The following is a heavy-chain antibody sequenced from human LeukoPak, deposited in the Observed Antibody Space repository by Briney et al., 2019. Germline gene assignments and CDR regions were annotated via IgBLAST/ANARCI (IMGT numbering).Heavy chain of an antibody. J-gene: IGHJ4*02. CDR1: GFTFSDYY. Sequence: GGSPRLSCAASGFTFSDYYMSWIRQAPGKGLEWVSYISSSGSTIYYADSVKGRFTISRDNAKNSPYLQMNSLRAEDTAVYYCAQANYYDSSAFDYWGQGTLVTVSS. V-gene: IGHV3-11*01. D-gene: IGHD3-22*01. CDR3: AQANYYDSSAFDY. CDR2: ISSSGSTI.